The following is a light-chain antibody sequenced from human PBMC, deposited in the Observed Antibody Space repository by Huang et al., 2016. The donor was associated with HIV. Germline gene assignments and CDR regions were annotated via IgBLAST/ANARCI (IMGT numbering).Light chain of an antibody. CDR2: DES. V-gene: IGKV3-15*01. Sequence: ETVMTQSPATLSVSPRERATVSGRASQSVSSNLAWYQQKPGQAPRLLIYDESTRATGIPARFSGGGSGTQFTLTSSSLQSEVFAVYYCQQYNNWPLYTFGQGTKLEI. J-gene: IGKJ2*01. CDR3: QQYNNWPLYT. CDR1: QSVSSN.